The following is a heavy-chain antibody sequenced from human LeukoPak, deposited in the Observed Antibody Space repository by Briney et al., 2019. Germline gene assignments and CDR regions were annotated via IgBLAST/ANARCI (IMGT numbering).Heavy chain of an antibody. V-gene: IGHV1-18*01. Sequence: ASVKVSCKASGYTFTSYGISWVRQAPGQGLEWMGWISAYNGNTNYAQKLQGRVTMTTDTSTSTAYMELRSLRSDDTAVYYCARESYVLMVYAIRADYYYYYMDVWGNGTTVTVSS. CDR3: ARESYVLMVYAIRADYYYYYMDV. CDR2: ISAYNGNT. D-gene: IGHD2-8*01. J-gene: IGHJ6*03. CDR1: GYTFTSYG.